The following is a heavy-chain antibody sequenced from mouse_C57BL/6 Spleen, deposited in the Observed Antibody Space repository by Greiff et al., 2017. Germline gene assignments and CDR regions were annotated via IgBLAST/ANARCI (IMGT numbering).Heavy chain of an antibody. CDR2: IYPGSGNT. J-gene: IGHJ2*01. CDR1: GYTFTDYY. D-gene: IGHD3-2*02. Sequence: QVQLQQSGAELVRPGASVKLSCKASGYTFTDYYINWVKQRPGQGLEWIARIYPGSGNTYYNEKFKGKATLTAEKSSSTAYMQLSSLTSEDSAVYFCARTGGQLRLLYYFDYWGQGTTLTVSS. CDR3: ARTGGQLRLLYYFDY. V-gene: IGHV1-76*01.